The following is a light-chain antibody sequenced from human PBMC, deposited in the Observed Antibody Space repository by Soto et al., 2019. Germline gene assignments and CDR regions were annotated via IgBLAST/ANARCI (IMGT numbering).Light chain of an antibody. J-gene: IGLJ2*01. Sequence: QSALTQPASVSGSPGQSITISCTGTSSDVGGYNYVSWYQQHPGKAPKLMIYEVSNRPSGVSNRFSGSKSGNTASLTISGLQAEDEAAYYCSSYTSSSHYLVFGGGTKLTVL. CDR3: SSYTSSSHYLV. V-gene: IGLV2-14*01. CDR1: SSDVGGYNY. CDR2: EVS.